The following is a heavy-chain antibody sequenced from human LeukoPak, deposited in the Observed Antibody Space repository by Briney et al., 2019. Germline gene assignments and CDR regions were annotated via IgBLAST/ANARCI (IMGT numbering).Heavy chain of an antibody. D-gene: IGHD3-16*01. CDR2: FHNSGTS. CDR3: TRGAGWLIDY. CDR1: DDSISDYY. Sequence: SETLSLTCTVSDDSISDYYRGWIRRPPGRGLEWIGYFHNSGTSTYNPSLKSRVTISADTSKNQFSLKLNSLTTADTAVYYCTRGAGWLIDYWGQGILVTVSS. J-gene: IGHJ4*02. V-gene: IGHV4-59*01.